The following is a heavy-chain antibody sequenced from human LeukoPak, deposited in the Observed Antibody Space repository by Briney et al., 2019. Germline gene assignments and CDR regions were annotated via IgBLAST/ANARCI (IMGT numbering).Heavy chain of an antibody. D-gene: IGHD5-12*01. J-gene: IGHJ4*02. CDR1: GGSISSSNW. CDR3: ARDGYGGYRHFDY. CDR2: IYHSGST. Sequence: NPSETLSLTCTVSGGSISSSNWWSWVRQPPGKGLEWIGEIYHSGSTNYNPSLKSRVTISVDKSKNQFSLKLSSVTAADTAVYYCARDGYGGYRHFDYWGQGTLVTVSS. V-gene: IGHV4-4*02.